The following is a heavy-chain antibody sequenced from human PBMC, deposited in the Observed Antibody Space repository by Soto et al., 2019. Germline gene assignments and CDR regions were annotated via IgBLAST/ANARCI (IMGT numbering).Heavy chain of an antibody. V-gene: IGHV1-18*01. Sequence: ASVKVSCKASGYTFTSYGITWVRQAPGQGLEWMGWISAYNGNTNYAQKVQGRVTMTTDTSTSTAYMELRSLGSDDTAVYYCARGCVQRARPAYSSDPWGQGPWVTVSS. D-gene: IGHD2-21*01. J-gene: IGHJ5*02. CDR1: GYTFTSYG. CDR2: ISAYNGNT. CDR3: ARGCVQRARPAYSSDP.